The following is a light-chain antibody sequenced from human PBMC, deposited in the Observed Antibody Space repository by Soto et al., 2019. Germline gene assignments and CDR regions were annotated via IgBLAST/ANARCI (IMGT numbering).Light chain of an antibody. J-gene: IGKJ3*01. Sequence: DIQMTQSPSSLSASVGDRVTITCQASQDIRKYLNWYQQKPGRAPKLLIYGASNLETGVPSRFSGSGYGTDFTFTISSLQPEDFATYYCQHYDNLPPFTSGPGTKVAIK. V-gene: IGKV1-33*01. CDR1: QDIRKY. CDR3: QHYDNLPPFT. CDR2: GAS.